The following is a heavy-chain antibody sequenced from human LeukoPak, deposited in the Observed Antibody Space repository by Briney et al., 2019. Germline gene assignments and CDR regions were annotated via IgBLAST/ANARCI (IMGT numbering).Heavy chain of an antibody. D-gene: IGHD1-26*01. Sequence: GGSLRLSCLASEFTFSNYAMHWVRQAPGKGLEYISAITDNAYSTYYADSVKGRFTISRDNSKNTLYLQMSSLTAEDTAVYYCVKRATVGAPSPLFDYWGQGTLVSVSS. CDR2: ITDNAYST. J-gene: IGHJ4*02. V-gene: IGHV3-64D*09. CDR3: VKRATVGAPSPLFDY. CDR1: EFTFSNYA.